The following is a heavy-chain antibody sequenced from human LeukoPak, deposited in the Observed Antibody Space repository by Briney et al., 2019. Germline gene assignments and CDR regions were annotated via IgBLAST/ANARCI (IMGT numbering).Heavy chain of an antibody. Sequence: ASVKVSCKASGGTFSSYAISWVRQAPGQGLEWMGWMNPNSGNTGYAQKFQSRVTMTRNTSISTAYMELSSLRSEDTAVYYCARWSSGSGSYRPLGGFDPWGQGTLVTVSS. CDR3: ARWSSGSGSYRPLGGFDP. D-gene: IGHD3-10*01. CDR1: GGTFSSYA. V-gene: IGHV1-8*02. CDR2: MNPNSGNT. J-gene: IGHJ5*02.